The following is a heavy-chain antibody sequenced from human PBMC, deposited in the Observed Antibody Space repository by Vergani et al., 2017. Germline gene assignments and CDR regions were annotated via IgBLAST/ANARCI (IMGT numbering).Heavy chain of an antibody. V-gene: IGHV1-18*01. Sequence: QVQLVQSGAEVKKPGASVKVSCKASGYTFTSYGISWVRQAPGQGLEWMGWISAYNGNTNYAQKLQGRVTMTTDTSTSTAYMGLRSLRSDDTAVYYCARGPYYDSSGYYGAFDMWGEGTMVTVSS. J-gene: IGHJ3*02. CDR1: GYTFTSYG. D-gene: IGHD3-22*01. CDR2: ISAYNGNT. CDR3: ARGPYYDSSGYYGAFDM.